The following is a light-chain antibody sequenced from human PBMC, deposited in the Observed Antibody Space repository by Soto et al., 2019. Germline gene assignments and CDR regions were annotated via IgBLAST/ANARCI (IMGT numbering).Light chain of an antibody. Sequence: IVWTQSPDTLSLSPGERATLSCRASQSVRSERLAWYQQKRGQAPTLLIFDASSRASGTPERFSGSGSGTDFTLTISRLEPEDFAVYYCQEYDGAPPITFGLGTRLEI. CDR1: QSVRSER. CDR3: QEYDGAPPIT. V-gene: IGKV3-20*01. J-gene: IGKJ5*01. CDR2: DAS.